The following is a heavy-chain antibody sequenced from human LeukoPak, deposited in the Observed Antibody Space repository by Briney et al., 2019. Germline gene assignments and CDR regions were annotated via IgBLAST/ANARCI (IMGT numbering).Heavy chain of an antibody. J-gene: IGHJ4*01. CDR3: ARGNLSRWPERGPYDY. Sequence: SDTLSLTCAVYGESFSGYYWSWTPHPPGKGLECIGEINYRGSTIYNPSLKSRVTLSVETSKNQFSLKLSSVTRADKAVFFFARGNLSRWPERGPYDYWG. CDR2: INYRGST. CDR1: GESFSGYY. V-gene: IGHV4-34*01. D-gene: IGHD4-23*01.